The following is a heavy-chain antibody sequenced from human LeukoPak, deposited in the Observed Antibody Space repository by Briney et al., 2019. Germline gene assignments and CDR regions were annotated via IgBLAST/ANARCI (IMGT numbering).Heavy chain of an antibody. J-gene: IGHJ5*02. D-gene: IGHD5-12*01. Sequence: SETLSLSCAVYGGSFSGYYWSWIRQPPGKGLEWIGEINHSGSTNYNPSLKSRVTISVDTSKNQFSLKLSSVTAADTAVYYCARAVRMVATFWFDPWGQGTLVTISS. CDR2: INHSGST. CDR3: ARAVRMVATFWFDP. V-gene: IGHV4-34*01. CDR1: GGSFSGYY.